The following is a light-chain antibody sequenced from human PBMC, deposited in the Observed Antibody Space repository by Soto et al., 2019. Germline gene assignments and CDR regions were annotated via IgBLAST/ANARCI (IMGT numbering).Light chain of an antibody. CDR3: QQSYSTAKT. CDR1: QSIGNF. J-gene: IGKJ1*01. Sequence: DIQMTQSPSSLSASVGDRVTITCRASQSIGNFLNWYQQIPGKAPKLLIYAVSNLESGVPSRFSGSGSGTDFTLTISSLQREDFATYYCQQSYSTAKTFGQGTKVDVK. V-gene: IGKV1-39*01. CDR2: AVS.